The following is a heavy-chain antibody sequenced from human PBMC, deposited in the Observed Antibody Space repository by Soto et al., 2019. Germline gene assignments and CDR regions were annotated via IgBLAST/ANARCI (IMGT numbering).Heavy chain of an antibody. CDR2: MSHDGGNK. D-gene: IGHD3-22*01. Sequence: HPGGSLRLSCAASGFTFNNYGMNWVRQAPGKGLEWVALMSHDGGNKYYADSVKGRFTISRDNSKHTLYLQMNSLRADDTAVYYCAKDLEPYTRTMITPFDYWGQGALVTVS. J-gene: IGHJ4*02. V-gene: IGHV3-30*18. CDR1: GFTFNNYG. CDR3: AKDLEPYTRTMITPFDY.